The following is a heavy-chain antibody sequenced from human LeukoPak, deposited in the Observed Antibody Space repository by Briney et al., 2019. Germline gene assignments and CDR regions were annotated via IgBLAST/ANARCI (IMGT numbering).Heavy chain of an antibody. CDR1: GFTFSSNY. J-gene: IGHJ5*02. CDR2: IYSGGST. CDR3: ARVPSGYDSNWFDP. Sequence: GGSLRLSCAASGFTFSSNYMSWVRQAPGKGLEWVSVIYSGGSTYYADSEKGRFTISRDNSKNTLYLQMNSLRAEDTAVYYCARVPSGYDSNWFDPWGQGTLVTVSS. D-gene: IGHD5-12*01. V-gene: IGHV3-53*01.